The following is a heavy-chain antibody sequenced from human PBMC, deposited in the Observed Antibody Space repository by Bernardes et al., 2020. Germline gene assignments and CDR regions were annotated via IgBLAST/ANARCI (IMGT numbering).Heavy chain of an antibody. CDR1: GGSISSDY. J-gene: IGHJ3*02. D-gene: IGHD3-22*01. V-gene: IGHV4-59*01. CDR2: ISYSGIT. Sequence: SETRCLTCTVSGGSISSDYWSWIRQPPGKGLEWIGYISYSGITNYNPSLKSRVTISSDTSKNQFSLKLSSVTAADTAVYYCARLAFYDSSGYFVGAFDIWGQGTMVTVSS. CDR3: ARLAFYDSSGYFVGAFDI.